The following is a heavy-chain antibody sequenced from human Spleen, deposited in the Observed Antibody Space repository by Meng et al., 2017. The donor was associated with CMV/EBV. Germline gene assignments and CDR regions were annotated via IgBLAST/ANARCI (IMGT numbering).Heavy chain of an antibody. CDR1: GYTFTSND. Sequence: ASVKVSCKASGYTFTSNDINWVRQAPGQGLEWMGWMNPNSGNTGYVQKFQGRVTMTRDTSIRTAYMEVTSLRSDDTAVYYCATTSLSGNYYGSGSYYNVWGQGTLVTVSS. CDR3: ATTSLSGNYYGSGSYYNV. D-gene: IGHD3-10*01. CDR2: MNPNSGNT. J-gene: IGHJ4*02. V-gene: IGHV1-8*01.